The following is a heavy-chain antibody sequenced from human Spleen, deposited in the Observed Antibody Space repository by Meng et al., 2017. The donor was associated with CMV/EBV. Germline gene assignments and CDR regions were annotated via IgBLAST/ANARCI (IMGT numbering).Heavy chain of an antibody. D-gene: IGHD3-16*01. V-gene: IGHV3-20*04. Sequence: GESLKISCAASGFTFSSYAMHWVRQAPGKGLEWVSGINWNGGSTGYADSVKGRFTISRDNAKNSLHLQMNSLRAEDTGLYYCARGYASYYYYYGMDVWGQGTTVTVSS. CDR1: GFTFSSYA. J-gene: IGHJ6*02. CDR3: ARGYASYYYYYGMDV. CDR2: INWNGGST.